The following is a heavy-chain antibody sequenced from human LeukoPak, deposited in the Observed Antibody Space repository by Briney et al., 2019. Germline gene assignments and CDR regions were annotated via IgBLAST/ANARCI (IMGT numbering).Heavy chain of an antibody. CDR2: ISAYNGNT. CDR1: GYTFTSYG. CDR3: ARDRANNTVVTPSRYFDL. Sequence: ASVKVSCKASGYTFTSYGISWVRQAPGQGLEWMGWISAYNGNTNYAQKLQGRVTMTTDTSTSTAYMELRSLRSDDTAVYYCARDRANNTVVTPSRYFDLWGRGTLVTVSS. D-gene: IGHD4-23*01. V-gene: IGHV1-18*01. J-gene: IGHJ2*01.